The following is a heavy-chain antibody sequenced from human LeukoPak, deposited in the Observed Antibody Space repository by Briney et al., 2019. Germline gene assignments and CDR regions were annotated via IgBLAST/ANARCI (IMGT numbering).Heavy chain of an antibody. CDR2: ISGSGGST. D-gene: IGHD3-3*01. V-gene: IGHV3-23*01. J-gene: IGHJ4*02. Sequence: PGGSLRLSCAVSGSTFSSYAMSWVRQAPGKGLEWVSAISGSGGSTYYADSVKGRFTISRDNSKNTLYLQMNSLRAEDTAVYYCAKAPGRTIFGVVTDYWGQGTLVTVSS. CDR1: GSTFSSYA. CDR3: AKAPGRTIFGVVTDY.